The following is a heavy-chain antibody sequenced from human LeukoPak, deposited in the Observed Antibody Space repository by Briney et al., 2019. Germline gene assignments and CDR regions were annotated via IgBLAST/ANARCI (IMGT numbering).Heavy chain of an antibody. CDR1: GFTFGDYA. V-gene: IGHV3-49*04. J-gene: IGHJ4*02. CDR3: TRPTWIQLWLHAYYFDC. Sequence: PGGSLRLSCTASGFTFGDYAMSWVRQAPGKGLEWVGFITNKAYGGTTEYTASVKGRFTISRDDSKSIAYLQMNSLKTEDTAVYYCTRPTWIQLWLHAYYFDCWGQGTLVTVSS. D-gene: IGHD5-18*01. CDR2: ITNKAYGGTT.